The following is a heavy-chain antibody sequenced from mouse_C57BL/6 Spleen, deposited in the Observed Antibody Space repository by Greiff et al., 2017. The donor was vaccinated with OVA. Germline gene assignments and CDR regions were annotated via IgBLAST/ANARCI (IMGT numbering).Heavy chain of an antibody. D-gene: IGHD1-1*01. CDR2: IDPETGGT. J-gene: IGHJ4*01. Sequence: QVQLQQSGAELVRPGASVTLSCKASGYTFTDYEMHWVKQTPVHGLEWIGAIDPETGGTAYNQKFKGKAILTADKSSSTAYMELRSLTSEDSAVDYCTRTTVVARYAMDYWGQGTSVTVSS. V-gene: IGHV1-15*01. CDR3: TRTTVVARYAMDY. CDR1: GYTFTDYE.